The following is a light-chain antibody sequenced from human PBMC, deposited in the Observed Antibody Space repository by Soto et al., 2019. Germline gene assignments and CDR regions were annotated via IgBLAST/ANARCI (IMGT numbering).Light chain of an antibody. CDR1: EGINYC. Sequence: DIQLTQSPSFLSASVGDRVTITCRASEGINYCLAWYQQKPGKAPKVLIYAASILQTGVPSRFSGSGSWTEFTLTISSLQPEDYAAYYCQQLINYPQTFGQGTKLEIK. J-gene: IGKJ2*01. CDR3: QQLINYPQT. CDR2: AAS. V-gene: IGKV1-9*01.